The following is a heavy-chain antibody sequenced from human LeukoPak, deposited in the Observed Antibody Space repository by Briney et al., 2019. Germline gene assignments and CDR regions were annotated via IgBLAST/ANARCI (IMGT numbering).Heavy chain of an antibody. CDR1: GFTFSSYS. D-gene: IGHD3-10*01. J-gene: IGHJ5*02. Sequence: GGSLRPSCAASGFTFSSYSMNWVRQAPGKGLEWVSSISSSSSYIYYADSVKGRFTISRDNAENTLYLQMNSLRAEDTAVYYCARVGGESPRWFDPWGQGTLVTVSS. CDR2: ISSSSSYI. CDR3: ARVGGESPRWFDP. V-gene: IGHV3-21*01.